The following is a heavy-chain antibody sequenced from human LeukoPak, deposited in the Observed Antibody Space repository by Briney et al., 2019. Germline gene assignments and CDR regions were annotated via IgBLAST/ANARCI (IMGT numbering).Heavy chain of an antibody. CDR1: RGTLSTYG. Sequence: SVHVSRQPSRGTLSTYGISWVRQAPGQGRAWMGRIIPRLSTSNYAQKSQGRVTITTDESTSTAYMELSSLRSEDTAVYYCARDPHSGYDRLFDAFDIWGQGTMVTVSS. CDR3: ARDPHSGYDRLFDAFDI. V-gene: IGHV1-69*11. CDR2: IIPRLSTS. J-gene: IGHJ3*02. D-gene: IGHD5-12*01.